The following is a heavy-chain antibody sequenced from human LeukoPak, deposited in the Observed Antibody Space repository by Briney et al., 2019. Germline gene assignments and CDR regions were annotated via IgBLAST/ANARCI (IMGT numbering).Heavy chain of an antibody. J-gene: IGHJ6*02. V-gene: IGHV3-23*01. CDR3: AKAIRRYYGVYGMDV. CDR1: GFTFSSYA. D-gene: IGHD3-10*01. CDR2: ISGSGGST. Sequence: PGGSLRLSCAASGFTFSSYAMSWVRQAPGKRLEWVSAISGSGGSTYYADSVKGRFTISRDNSKNTLYLQMNSLRAEDTAVYYCAKAIRRYYGVYGMDVWGQGTTVTVSS.